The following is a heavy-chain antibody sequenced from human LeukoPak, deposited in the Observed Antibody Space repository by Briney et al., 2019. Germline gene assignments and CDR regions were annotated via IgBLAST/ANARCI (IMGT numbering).Heavy chain of an antibody. D-gene: IGHD2-15*01. CDR2: INPNSGGT. CDR1: GYTFTGYY. Sequence: ASVKVSCKASGYTFTGYYMHWVRQAPGQGLEWMGWINPNSGGTNYAQKFQGRVTMTRDTSISTAYMELSRLRSDDTAVYYCARDLGYCSGGSCYNGYYYGMDVWGQGTTVTVSS. J-gene: IGHJ6*02. CDR3: ARDLGYCSGGSCYNGYYYGMDV. V-gene: IGHV1-2*02.